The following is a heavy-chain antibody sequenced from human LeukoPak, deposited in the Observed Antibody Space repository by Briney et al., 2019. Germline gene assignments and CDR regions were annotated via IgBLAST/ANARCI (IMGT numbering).Heavy chain of an antibody. J-gene: IGHJ4*02. CDR2: IIPIFGTA. CDR1: GGTFSSYA. Sequence: ASVKVSCKASGGTFSSYAISWVRQAPGQGLEWMGRIIPIFGTANYAQKFQGRVTNTTDESTSTAYMELSSLRSEDTAVYYCARDPPHYGGNSDYWGQGTLVTVSS. V-gene: IGHV1-69*05. CDR3: ARDPPHYGGNSDY. D-gene: IGHD4-23*01.